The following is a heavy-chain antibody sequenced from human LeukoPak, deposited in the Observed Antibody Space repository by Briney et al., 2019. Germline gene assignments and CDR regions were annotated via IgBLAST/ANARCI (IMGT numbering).Heavy chain of an antibody. CDR3: ARDKVGATLFDAFDI. V-gene: IGHV1-69*05. Sequence: SVKVSCKASGGTFSSYAISWVRQAPGQGLEWMGGIIPIFGTANYAQKFQGRVTITTDESTSTAYMELSSLRSEDTAVYYCARDKVGATLFDAFDIWGQGTMVTVSS. CDR1: GGTFSSYA. CDR2: IIPIFGTA. J-gene: IGHJ3*02. D-gene: IGHD1-26*01.